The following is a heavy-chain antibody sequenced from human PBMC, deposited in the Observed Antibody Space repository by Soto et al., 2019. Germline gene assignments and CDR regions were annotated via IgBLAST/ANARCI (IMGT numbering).Heavy chain of an antibody. J-gene: IGHJ4*02. CDR3: ARSLGYCSGGSCFPFDY. CDR2: IRQDGSEI. D-gene: IGHD2-15*01. CDR1: GFTFSNYW. V-gene: IGHV3-7*01. Sequence: EVQLVESGGGLVQPGGSLRLSCAASGFTFSNYWMTWVRQAPGKGLECVANIRQDGSEIYYVDSVKGRFTISRDNAKNSLYLEVNSLRVEDTAVYYCARSLGYCSGGSCFPFDYWGQGTLLTVSS.